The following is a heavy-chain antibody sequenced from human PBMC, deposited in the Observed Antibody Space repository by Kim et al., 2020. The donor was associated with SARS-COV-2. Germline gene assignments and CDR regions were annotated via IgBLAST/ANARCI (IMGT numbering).Heavy chain of an antibody. D-gene: IGHD5-12*01. V-gene: IGHV3-30*07. CDR3: ARVLQNIVATIDPPFDY. J-gene: IGHJ4*02. Sequence: KGHFTNSRDNSKNTLYLQMNSLRAEDTAVYYCARVLQNIVATIDPPFDYWGQGTLVTVSS.